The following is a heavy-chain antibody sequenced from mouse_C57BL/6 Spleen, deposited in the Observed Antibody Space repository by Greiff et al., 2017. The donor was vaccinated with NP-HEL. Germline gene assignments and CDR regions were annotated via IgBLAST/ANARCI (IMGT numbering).Heavy chain of an antibody. D-gene: IGHD2-5*01. V-gene: IGHV1-69*01. Sequence: QVQLQQPGAELVMPGASVKLSCKASGYTFTSYWMHWVKQRPGQGLEWIGAIDPSDSYTNYNQKFKGKSTLTVDKSSSTAYMQLSSLTSEDSAVYYCARYSNYYWYFDVWGTGTTVTVSS. CDR3: ARYSNYYWYFDV. CDR1: GYTFTSYW. J-gene: IGHJ1*03. CDR2: IDPSDSYT.